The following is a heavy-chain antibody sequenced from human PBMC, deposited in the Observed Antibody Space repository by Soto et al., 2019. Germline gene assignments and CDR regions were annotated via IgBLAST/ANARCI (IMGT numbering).Heavy chain of an antibody. CDR1: GYSFISYY. CDR2: INPSGGST. V-gene: IGHV1-46*01. CDR3: ARVDYGGNSY. D-gene: IGHD4-17*01. Sequence: QVQLVQSGAEVKKPGTSVKVSCKASGYSFISYYMHWVRQAPGQGLEWVGMINPSGGSTSYAQKFQGRVTMTRDTSTSTVYMHLNSLRSEDTALYYCARVDYGGNSYWGQGTLVTVSS. J-gene: IGHJ4*02.